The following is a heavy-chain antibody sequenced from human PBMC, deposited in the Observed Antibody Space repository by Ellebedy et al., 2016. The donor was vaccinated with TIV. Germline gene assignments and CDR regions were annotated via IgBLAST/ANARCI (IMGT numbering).Heavy chain of an antibody. V-gene: IGHV3-7*03. CDR1: GFTFNTYW. CDR2: IKQDGSEN. CDR3: ARGGGYYSLDY. Sequence: GESLKISCAASGFTFNTYWMSWVRQAPGKGLEWLANIKQDGSENYYVDSVTGRFPISSDNAKNSLYLQMNSLRAEDTAVYYCARGGGYYSLDYWGQGTLVTVSS. J-gene: IGHJ4*02. D-gene: IGHD3-22*01.